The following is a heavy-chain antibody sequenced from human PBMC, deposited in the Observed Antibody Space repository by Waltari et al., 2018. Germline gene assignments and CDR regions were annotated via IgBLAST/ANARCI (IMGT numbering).Heavy chain of an antibody. Sequence: QVQLQQWGAGLLKPSETLSLTCAVYGGSFSGYYWSWIRQPPGKGLEWIGEINHSGSTNYTPSRKSRVTISVDTSKNQFSLKLSSVTAADTAVYYCARGLVGARDFDYWGQGTLVTVSS. V-gene: IGHV4-34*01. J-gene: IGHJ4*02. D-gene: IGHD1-26*01. CDR3: ARGLVGARDFDY. CDR1: GGSFSGYY. CDR2: INHSGST.